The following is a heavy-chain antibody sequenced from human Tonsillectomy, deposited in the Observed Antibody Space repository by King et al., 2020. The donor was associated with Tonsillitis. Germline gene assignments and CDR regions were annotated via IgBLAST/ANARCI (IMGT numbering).Heavy chain of an antibody. CDR2: ISYDGSIK. CDR1: GFSFSTYG. D-gene: IGHD2-21*02. J-gene: IGHJ4*02. V-gene: IGHV3-30*03. Sequence: VQLVESGGGVVQPGRSLRLSCAASGFSFSTYGMHWVRQAPGRGLEWVGVISYDGSIKYYADSVKGRFTISRDNSKNTLFLQMNTLRAEDTAVYYCATACDGGDCYSNYWGQGTLVTVSS. CDR3: ATACDGGDCYSNY.